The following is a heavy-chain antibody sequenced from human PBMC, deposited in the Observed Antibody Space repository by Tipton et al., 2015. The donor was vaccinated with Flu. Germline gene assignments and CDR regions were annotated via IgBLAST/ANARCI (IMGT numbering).Heavy chain of an antibody. CDR3: ARDRWEYASGFDS. CDR1: GDSMGSRYY. D-gene: IGHD1-26*01. J-gene: IGHJ4*02. V-gene: IGHV4-38-2*02. Sequence: TLSLTCSVSGDSMGSRYYWGWIRQAPGKGLEWIANIHRAGNTYYNPSLQSRVSISIDTSKNQFSLKMTSMTAADTAVYYCARDRWEYASGFDSWGQGTLVTVSP. CDR2: IHRAGNT.